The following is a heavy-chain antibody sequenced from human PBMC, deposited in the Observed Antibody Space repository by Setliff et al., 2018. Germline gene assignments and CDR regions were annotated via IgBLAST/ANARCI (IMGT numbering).Heavy chain of an antibody. Sequence: PSETLSLTCTVSGGSISSHYWSWIRQPPGKGLEWIGSIYYSGSTNYNPSLKSRVTISVDTSKNQFSLKLSSVTAADTAVYYCARDRDYWGQGTLVTVSS. V-gene: IGHV4-59*11. J-gene: IGHJ4*02. CDR2: IYYSGST. CDR3: ARDRDY. CDR1: GGSISSHY. D-gene: IGHD3-10*01.